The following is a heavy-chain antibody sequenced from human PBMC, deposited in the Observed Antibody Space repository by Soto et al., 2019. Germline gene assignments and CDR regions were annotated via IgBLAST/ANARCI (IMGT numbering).Heavy chain of an antibody. J-gene: IGHJ5*02. Sequence: SQTLSLTCAISGDSVSSNTASWNWIRHSPSRGLEWLGRTYFRSKWYNDYAVSVKSRIIINPDTSNNQFSLQLNSVTPEDTAVYFCAKGDNLGPKTGYVFDPWGQGIMVTVS. CDR2: TYFRSKWYN. CDR3: AKGDNLGPKTGYVFDP. CDR1: GDSVSSNTAS. V-gene: IGHV6-1*01. D-gene: IGHD5-12*01.